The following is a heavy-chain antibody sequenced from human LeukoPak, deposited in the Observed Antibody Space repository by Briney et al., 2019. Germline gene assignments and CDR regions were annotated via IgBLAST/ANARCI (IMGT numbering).Heavy chain of an antibody. V-gene: IGHV4-39*01. CDR1: GDSISNSDYY. J-gene: IGHJ2*01. CDR3: TRQRVSGHWYFDL. Sequence: SETRSLTCTVSGDSISNSDYYWGWIRQPPGKGLEWIGTIYFTGRTYYNPSLTSRVTMSVDTSKNEFSLKLRSVTAADTAMYYCTRQRVSGHWYFDLWGRGTLVTVSS. D-gene: IGHD6-19*01. CDR2: IYFTGRT.